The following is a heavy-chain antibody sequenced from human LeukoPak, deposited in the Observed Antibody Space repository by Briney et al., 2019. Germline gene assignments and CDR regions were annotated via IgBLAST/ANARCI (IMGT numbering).Heavy chain of an antibody. J-gene: IGHJ4*02. Sequence: SETLSLTCTVSGGSISSYYWSWIRQPPGKGLEWIGYIYYSGSTNYNPSLKSRVTISVDTSKNQFSLKLSSVTAADTAVYYCARDSSGYFDYWGQGTLVTVSS. V-gene: IGHV4-59*12. D-gene: IGHD3-22*01. CDR2: IYYSGST. CDR1: GGSISSYY. CDR3: ARDSSGYFDY.